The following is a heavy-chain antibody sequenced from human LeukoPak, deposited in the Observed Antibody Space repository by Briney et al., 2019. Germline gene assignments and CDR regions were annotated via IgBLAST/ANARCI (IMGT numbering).Heavy chain of an antibody. Sequence: GGSLRLSCAASGFTFDDYTMHWVRQAPGKGLEWVSLISWDGGSTYSADSVKGRFTISRDNAKNTLYLQMNSLRAEDTAVYYCARDPSYSENLDYWGQGTLVTVSS. V-gene: IGHV3-43*01. D-gene: IGHD1-26*01. J-gene: IGHJ4*02. CDR2: ISWDGGST. CDR1: GFTFDDYT. CDR3: ARDPSYSENLDY.